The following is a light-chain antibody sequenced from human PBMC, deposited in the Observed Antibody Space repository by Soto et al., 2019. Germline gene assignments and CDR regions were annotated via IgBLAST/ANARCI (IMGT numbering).Light chain of an antibody. Sequence: DIQMTQSPSTLPASVGGRVTIPCRASQSVSSWLAWYQQKPGKATKLLIYKASRLESGVPSRFSGSGSGTEFTLIISSLQSEDFALYYCQQYNSWPLTFGGGTKVDIK. V-gene: IGKV1-5*03. CDR3: QQYNSWPLT. J-gene: IGKJ4*01. CDR2: KAS. CDR1: QSVSSW.